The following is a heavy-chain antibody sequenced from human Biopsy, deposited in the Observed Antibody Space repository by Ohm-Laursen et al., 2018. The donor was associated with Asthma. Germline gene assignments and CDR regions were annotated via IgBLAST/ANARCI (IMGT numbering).Heavy chain of an antibody. Sequence: GTLSLTCAVSPGSISDYYWNWIRQFPGKGLEWIGYVYSTGSTRYNPSLKGRVTISVDTSINQVSLRLSSVTAADTAMYYCARATSTWSQSGPHYFDHWGQGALVTVSS. CDR2: VYSTGST. CDR3: ARATSTWSQSGPHYFDH. CDR1: PGSISDYY. D-gene: IGHD6-13*01. V-gene: IGHV4-59*01. J-gene: IGHJ4*02.